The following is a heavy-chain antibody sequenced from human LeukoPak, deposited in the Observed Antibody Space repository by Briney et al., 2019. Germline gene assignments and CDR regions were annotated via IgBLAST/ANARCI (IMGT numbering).Heavy chain of an antibody. J-gene: IGHJ4*02. CDR1: GFTASYNH. CDR3: ATALTIGGSFDY. V-gene: IGHV3-66*01. Sequence: PGGSLRLSCAASGFTASYNHMNWVRQAPGKGLEWGSVIYIGGSTYYAHAVKGRLTISRDNTKNTLYLRMNSLTAEDTALYYCATALTIGGSFDYWGKGTLVTVSS. D-gene: IGHD3-10*01. CDR2: IYIGGST.